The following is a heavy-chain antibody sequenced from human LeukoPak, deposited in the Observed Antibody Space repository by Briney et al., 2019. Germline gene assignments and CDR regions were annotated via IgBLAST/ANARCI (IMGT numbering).Heavy chain of an antibody. Sequence: GGSLRLSCAASGFTVSNNYMTWVRQAPGKGLEWVSVMYRVGNTYYADFVKGRFTISRDNFKNTLHLQMNSRRVEDTALYYCARGLTVGATGVWAFDIWGQGTMVTVSS. V-gene: IGHV3-66*01. CDR3: ARGLTVGATGVWAFDI. J-gene: IGHJ3*02. D-gene: IGHD1-26*01. CDR1: GFTVSNNY. CDR2: MYRVGNT.